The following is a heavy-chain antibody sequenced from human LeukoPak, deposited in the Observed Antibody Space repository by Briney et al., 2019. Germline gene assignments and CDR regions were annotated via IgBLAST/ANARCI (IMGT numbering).Heavy chain of an antibody. CDR3: AKLVLPAAIISPYNWFDP. CDR2: ISGSGGST. CDR1: GFTFSSYP. J-gene: IGHJ5*02. Sequence: GGSLRLSCAASGFTFSSYPMSWVRQAPGKGLECVSAISGSGGSTYYADSIKGRFTVSRDNSKNTLFLQMDSLRAEDTAVYYCAKLVLPAAIISPYNWFDPWGQGTLVIVSS. V-gene: IGHV3-23*01. D-gene: IGHD2-2*01.